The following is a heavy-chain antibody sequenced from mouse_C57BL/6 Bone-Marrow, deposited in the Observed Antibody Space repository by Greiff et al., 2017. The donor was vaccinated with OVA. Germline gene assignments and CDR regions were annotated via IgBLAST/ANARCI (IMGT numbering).Heavy chain of an antibody. V-gene: IGHV1-55*01. D-gene: IGHD2-3*01. J-gene: IGHJ1*03. CDR1: GYTFTSYW. CDR2: IYPGSGST. Sequence: VQLQQPGAELVKPGASVKMSCKASGYTFTSYWITWVKQRPGQGLEWIGDIYPGSGSTNYNEKFKSKATLTVDTSSSTAYMQLSSLTSEDSAVYYGARSDGYYVYWYFDVWGTGTTVTVSS. CDR3: ARSDGYYVYWYFDV.